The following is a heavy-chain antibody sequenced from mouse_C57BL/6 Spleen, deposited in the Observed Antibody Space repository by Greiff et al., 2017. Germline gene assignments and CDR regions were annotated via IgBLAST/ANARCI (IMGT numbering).Heavy chain of an antibody. CDR3: ARWDDSLMDY. V-gene: IGHV1-64*01. CDR2: IHPNSGST. Sequence: QVQLQQPGAELVKPGASVKLSCKASGYTFTSYWMNWVKQRPGQGLEWIGMIHPNSGSTNYNEKFKSKATLTVDKSSSTAYMQLSSLTSEDSAVYYWARWDDSLMDYWGQGTSVTVSS. CDR1: GYTFTSYW. J-gene: IGHJ4*01. D-gene: IGHD2-13*01.